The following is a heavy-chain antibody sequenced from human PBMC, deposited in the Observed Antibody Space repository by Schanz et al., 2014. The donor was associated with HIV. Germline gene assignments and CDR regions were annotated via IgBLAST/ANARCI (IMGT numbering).Heavy chain of an antibody. CDR2: MSHDGFSK. CDR1: GLTFSSSI. CDR3: AKTVVVVVAATHEMDV. Sequence: QVQLVESGGGVVQPGRSLRLSCTASGLTFSSSIMRWVRQAPGKGLEWVAGMSHDGFSKYFADSVKGRFAISREDSKNTVHLQMNSLRAEDTAVYYCAKTVVVVVAATHEMDVWGQGTTVTVSS. V-gene: IGHV3-30-3*02. D-gene: IGHD2-15*01. J-gene: IGHJ6*02.